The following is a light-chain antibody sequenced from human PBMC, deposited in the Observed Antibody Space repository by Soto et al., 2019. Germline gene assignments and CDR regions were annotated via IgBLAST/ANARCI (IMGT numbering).Light chain of an antibody. CDR3: QQSYSTFSIT. Sequence: DIQMTQSPSSLSASVGDRVTITCRASQSISSYLNWYQQRPGKAPKLLIYAASSLQSGVPSRFSGSGSGTDFTLTISSLQPEDFATYYCQQSYSTFSITFGQGTRLEIK. CDR1: QSISSY. CDR2: AAS. J-gene: IGKJ5*01. V-gene: IGKV1-39*01.